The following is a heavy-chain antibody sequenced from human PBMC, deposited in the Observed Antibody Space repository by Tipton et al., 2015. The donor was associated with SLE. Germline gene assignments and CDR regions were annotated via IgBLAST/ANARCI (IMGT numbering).Heavy chain of an antibody. CDR2: IYHRGGT. J-gene: IGHJ3*02. CDR3: ARALSTMILEVPGPFDM. Sequence: TLSLTCTVSDYSFRSDSYWGWIRQPPGKGLEWIGTIYHRGGTYYNTSLKSRVTISIDTSKNQFSLKLSSVTAADTAVYYCARALSTMILEVPGPFDMWGQGTMVTVSS. CDR1: DYSFRSDSY. D-gene: IGHD3-22*01. V-gene: IGHV4-38-2*02.